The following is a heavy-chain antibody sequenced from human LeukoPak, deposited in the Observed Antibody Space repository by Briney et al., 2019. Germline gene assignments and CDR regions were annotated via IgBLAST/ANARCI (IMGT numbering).Heavy chain of an antibody. CDR3: ARDAGRPYSSSSDVDY. Sequence: GGSLRLSCAASGFTFSSYSMNWVRQAPGKGLEWVPSISSSSSYIYYADSVKGRFTISRDNAKNSLYLQMNSLRAEDTAVYYCARDAGRPYSSSSDVDYWGQGTLVTVSS. D-gene: IGHD6-6*01. CDR1: GFTFSSYS. CDR2: ISSSSSYI. J-gene: IGHJ4*02. V-gene: IGHV3-21*01.